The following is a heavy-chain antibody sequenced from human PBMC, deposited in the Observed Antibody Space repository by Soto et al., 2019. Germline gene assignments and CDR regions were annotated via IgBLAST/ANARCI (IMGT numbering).Heavy chain of an antibody. V-gene: IGHV3-64D*06. CDR3: VKDQGGIAAAGALDY. CDR1: GFTFSSYA. Sequence: GGSLRLSCSASGFTFSSYAMHWVRQAPGKGLEYVSAISSNGGSTYYADSVKGRFTISRDNSKNTLYLQMSSLRAEDADVYYCVKDQGGIAAAGALDYWGQGTLVTVSS. D-gene: IGHD6-13*01. J-gene: IGHJ4*02. CDR2: ISSNGGST.